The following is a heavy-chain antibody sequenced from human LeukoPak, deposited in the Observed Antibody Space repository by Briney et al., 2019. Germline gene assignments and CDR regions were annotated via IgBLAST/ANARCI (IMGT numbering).Heavy chain of an antibody. CDR1: GGSISGHY. CDR2: IYFTGTT. J-gene: IGHJ1*01. CDR3: ARGGSWYGD. D-gene: IGHD6-13*01. Sequence: SETLSLTCSVSGGSISGHYWTWIRQPPGKGLEWIDYIYFTGTTNYYPSLQSRVTISLDTSKNQIALKLRSVTAADTAVYYCARGGSWYGDWGQGTLVTVSS. V-gene: IGHV4-59*08.